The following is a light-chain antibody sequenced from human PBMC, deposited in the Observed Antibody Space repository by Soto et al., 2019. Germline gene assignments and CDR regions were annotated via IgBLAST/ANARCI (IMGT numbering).Light chain of an antibody. CDR2: DVS. CDR1: SSDVGGYNY. V-gene: IGLV2-14*01. J-gene: IGLJ2*01. CDR3: SSYTSSSTVVV. Sequence: QSVLTQPASVSGSPGQSITISCTGTSSDVGGYNYVSWYQQHPGKAPKLMIYDVSNRPSGVSNRFSGSKSGNTASLTISELQAEDEADYYCSSYTSSSTVVVFGGGTKLTVL.